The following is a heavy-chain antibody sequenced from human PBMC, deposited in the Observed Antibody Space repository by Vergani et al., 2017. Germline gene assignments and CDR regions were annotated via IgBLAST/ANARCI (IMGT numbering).Heavy chain of an antibody. V-gene: IGHV4-31*03. CDR1: GAYVGSGGYY. D-gene: IGHD4-11*01. J-gene: IGHJ5*02. Sequence: QVQLQESGPGLVKASQTLSLTCSVSGAYVGSGGYYWNWIRQHPGKGLEYIGYISYSGRTFYNPSLKSRVTISVDTSKNQFSLNLISVTAADTAVYYCARNLYDYSHYAWFDPWGQGTLVTVSS. CDR3: ARNLYDYSHYAWFDP. CDR2: ISYSGRT.